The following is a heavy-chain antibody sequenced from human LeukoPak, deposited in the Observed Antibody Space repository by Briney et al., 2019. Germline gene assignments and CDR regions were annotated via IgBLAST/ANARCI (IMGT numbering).Heavy chain of an antibody. CDR1: GYSFTSYW. CDR2: MCPGDSDT. Sequence: RGESLQISCKGSGYSFTSYWIGWVRQLPGKGLEWMGIMCPGDSDTRYSPSFQGQVTISADKSISTAYLQWSSLKASDTAMYYCARQRSYPDYFDYWGQGTLVTVSS. V-gene: IGHV5-51*01. D-gene: IGHD1-26*01. CDR3: ARQRSYPDYFDY. J-gene: IGHJ4*02.